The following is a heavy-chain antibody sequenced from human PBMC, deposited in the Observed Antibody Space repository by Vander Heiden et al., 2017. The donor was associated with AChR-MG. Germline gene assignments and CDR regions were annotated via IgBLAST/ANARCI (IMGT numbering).Heavy chain of an antibody. V-gene: IGHV4-31*03. D-gene: IGHD3-10*01. CDR1: GGPISSGGYY. CDR3: ARDRVRGVTTYYFDY. J-gene: IGHJ4*02. CDR2: IYYSGST. Sequence: QVQLQESGPGLVTPSQTLSLTCTVSGGPISSGGYYWSWIRQHPGKGLEWIGYIYYSGSTYYNPSLKSRVTISVDTSKNQFSLKLSSVTAADTAVYYCARDRVRGVTTYYFDYWGQGTLVTVSS.